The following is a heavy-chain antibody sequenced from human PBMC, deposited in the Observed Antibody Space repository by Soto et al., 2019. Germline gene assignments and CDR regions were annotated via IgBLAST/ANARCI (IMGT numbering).Heavy chain of an antibody. Sequence: ASVKVSCKASGYSFSDYGIAWVRQAPGQGLAWVGWISTYNGNTNYAQKFQGRVTMTTDTSANTAYMELRSLRSDDTAMYYCARYGYSSGWYLGTGMDVWGQGTPVTVSS. V-gene: IGHV1-18*04. D-gene: IGHD6-19*01. CDR1: GYSFSDYG. CDR3: ARYGYSSGWYLGTGMDV. J-gene: IGHJ6*02. CDR2: ISTYNGNT.